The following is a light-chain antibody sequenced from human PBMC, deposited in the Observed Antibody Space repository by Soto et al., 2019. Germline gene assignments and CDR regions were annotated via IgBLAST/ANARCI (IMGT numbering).Light chain of an antibody. CDR1: QPIRND. CDR3: LQHNVFPRT. CDR2: GSS. J-gene: IGKJ1*01. Sequence: DIPVSQTPPSVSASVEAKVTITCRASQPIRNDLAWYQQKPGRAPKRLIYGSSSLQSGVPSRFSGSGSGTEFTLTISSLQPEDFATYYCLQHNVFPRTVGQGTKVDI. V-gene: IGKV1-17*01.